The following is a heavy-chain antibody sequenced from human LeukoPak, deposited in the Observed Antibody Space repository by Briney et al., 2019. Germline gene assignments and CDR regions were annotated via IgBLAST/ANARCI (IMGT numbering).Heavy chain of an antibody. D-gene: IGHD6-19*01. J-gene: IGHJ6*02. CDR2: INPNSGGT. CDR3: ARERIAVAGTTYYYYYGMDV. V-gene: IGHV1-2*04. CDR1: GYTFTGYY. Sequence: GASVKVSCKASGYTFTGYYMHWVRQAPGQGLEWMGWINPNSGGTNYAQKFQAWVTMTRDTSISTAYMELSRLRSDDTAVYYCARERIAVAGTTYYYYYGMDVWGQGTTVTVSS.